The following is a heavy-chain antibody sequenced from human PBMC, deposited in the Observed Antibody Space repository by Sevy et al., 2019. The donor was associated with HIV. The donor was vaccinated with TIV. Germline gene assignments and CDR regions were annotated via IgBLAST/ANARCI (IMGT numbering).Heavy chain of an antibody. CDR2: IWYDGSDT. D-gene: IGHD4-4*01. CDR1: GFIFSNHG. Sequence: GGSLRLSCAASGFIFSNHGMHWVRQAPGKGLEWVARIWYDGSDTYYGDSVKGRFTISRDNSKNTVDLQMNSLRVEDTAVYYCARDVDSNYDGIDAWGQGTTVTVSS. CDR3: ARDVDSNYDGIDA. J-gene: IGHJ6*02. V-gene: IGHV3-33*01.